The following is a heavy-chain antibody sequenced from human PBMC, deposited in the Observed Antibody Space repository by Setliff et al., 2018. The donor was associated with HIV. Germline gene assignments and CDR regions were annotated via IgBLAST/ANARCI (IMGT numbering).Heavy chain of an antibody. CDR1: GFTFSYYW. V-gene: IGHV3-74*01. CDR2: LNADGSHR. D-gene: IGHD6-6*01. CDR3: AKEPKLGGIAAPFDY. J-gene: IGHJ4*02. Sequence: PGGSLRLSCAASGFTFSYYWIQWVRQAPGKGLVWVSRLNADGSHRTYAVSVKGRFTISRDNSKNTLYLQMNSLRVEDTAVYYCAKEPKLGGIAAPFDYWGQGTLVTVSS.